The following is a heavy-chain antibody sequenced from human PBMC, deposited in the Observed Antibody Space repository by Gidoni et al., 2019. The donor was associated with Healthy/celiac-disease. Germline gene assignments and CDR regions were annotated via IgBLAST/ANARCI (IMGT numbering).Heavy chain of an antibody. J-gene: IGHJ3*02. CDR3: ARRKEKWLVKAFDI. CDR2: INHSGST. CDR1: GGSFSGYY. D-gene: IGHD6-19*01. V-gene: IGHV4-34*01. Sequence: QVQLQQWGAGLLKPSETLSLTCAVYGGSFSGYYWSWIRQPPGKGLEWIGEINHSGSTNYNPSLKSRVTISVDTSKNQFSLKLSSVTAADTAVYYCARRKEKWLVKAFDIWGQGTMVTVSS.